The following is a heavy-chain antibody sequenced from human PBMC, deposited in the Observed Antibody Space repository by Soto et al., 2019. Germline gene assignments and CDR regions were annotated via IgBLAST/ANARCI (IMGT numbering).Heavy chain of an antibody. D-gene: IGHD3-9*01. CDR2: IYYSGST. V-gene: IGHV4-39*01. J-gene: IGHJ5*02. CDR3: ARGEGDILTGYYKAPPPYNWFDP. Sequence: SETMSLTCTVSDGSTSSSSYYWGWIKKPPGKGLEWIGSIYYSGSTYYNPSLKSRVTISVDTSKNQFSLKLSSVTAADTAVYYCARGEGDILTGYYKAPPPYNWFDPWGQGTLVTVSS. CDR1: DGSTSSSSYY.